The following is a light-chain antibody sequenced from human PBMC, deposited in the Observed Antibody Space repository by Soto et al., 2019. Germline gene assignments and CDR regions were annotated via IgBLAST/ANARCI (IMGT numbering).Light chain of an antibody. CDR1: QSVGSD. Sequence: EIVMTQSPATLSVSPGERATLSCRASQSVGSDLAWYQQKPGQAPRLLIYDASNRATGIPARFSGSGSGTEFTLTISSLQSEDFAVYYCQQYNNWPPRITFGGGTKVDI. J-gene: IGKJ4*01. CDR3: QQYNNWPPRIT. V-gene: IGKV3D-15*01. CDR2: DAS.